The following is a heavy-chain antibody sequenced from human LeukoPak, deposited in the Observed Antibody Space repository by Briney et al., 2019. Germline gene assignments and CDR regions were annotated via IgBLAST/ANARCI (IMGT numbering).Heavy chain of an antibody. CDR1: GGSISSYY. CDR2: IYSSGST. Sequence: SETLSLTCTVSGGSISSYYWSWIRQPAGKGLEWIGRIYSSGSTNYNPSLKSRVTMSVDTSKNQFSLKLSSVSAADTAVYYCARGQYHLLYWYFDLWGRGTLVTVSS. D-gene: IGHD2-2*01. CDR3: ARGQYHLLYWYFDL. J-gene: IGHJ2*01. V-gene: IGHV4-4*07.